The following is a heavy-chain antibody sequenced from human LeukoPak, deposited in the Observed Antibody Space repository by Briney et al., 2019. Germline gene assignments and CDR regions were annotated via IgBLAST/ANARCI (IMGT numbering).Heavy chain of an antibody. D-gene: IGHD4-17*01. V-gene: IGHV4-59*11. CDR1: GDSFSSHY. J-gene: IGHJ3*02. CDR3: ARDLVTVTKGFDI. CDR2: ISHIGRT. Sequence: SETLSLTCAVSGDSFSSHYWTWIRQSPGTGLEWIGYISHIGRTNYNPSLKSRVTISIDTSKNQFSLKLRSVTAANTAVYYCARDLVTVTKGFDIWGQGTMVSVSS.